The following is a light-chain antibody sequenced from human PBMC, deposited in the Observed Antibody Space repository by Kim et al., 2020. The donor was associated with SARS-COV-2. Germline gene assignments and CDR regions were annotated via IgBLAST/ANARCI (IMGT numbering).Light chain of an antibody. CDR3: QQRYSTPRP. V-gene: IGKV1-39*01. Sequence: DIQMTQSPSSLSASVGDRVTITCRASQSISSYLNWYQQKPGKAPKLLIYAASSLQSGVPSRFSGSGSGTDFTLTISSLQPGCFATYYCQQRYSTPRPFGQGTNLE. CDR1: QSISSY. J-gene: IGKJ2*01. CDR2: AAS.